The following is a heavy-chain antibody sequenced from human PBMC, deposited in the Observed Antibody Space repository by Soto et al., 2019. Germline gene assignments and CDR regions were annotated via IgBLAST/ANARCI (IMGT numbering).Heavy chain of an antibody. CDR1: GVSISSGGYY. J-gene: IGHJ6*02. CDR3: ARLHGYCISSSCHGHYAMDV. CDR2: IYYSGST. D-gene: IGHD2-2*01. Sequence: SETLSLTCTVSGVSISSGGYYWSWIRQHPGKGLEWIGYIYYSGSTYYNPSLKSRVTISVDTSKNQFSLKLSSVTAADTAVYYCARLHGYCISSSCHGHYAMDVWGQGTTVTVSS. V-gene: IGHV4-31*03.